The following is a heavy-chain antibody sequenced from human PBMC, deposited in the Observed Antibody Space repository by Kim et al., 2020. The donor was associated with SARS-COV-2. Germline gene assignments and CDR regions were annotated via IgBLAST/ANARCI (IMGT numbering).Heavy chain of an antibody. V-gene: IGHV4-39*01. CDR3: ARQLSGTRATKTGYYFDY. Sequence: SETLSLTCTVSGGSISSSSYYWGWIRQPPGKGLEWIGSIYYSGSTYYNPSLKSRVTISVDTSKNQFSLKLSSVTAADTAVYYCARQLSGTRATKTGYYFDYWGQGTLVTVSS. CDR1: GGSISSSSYY. D-gene: IGHD1-7*01. CDR2: IYYSGST. J-gene: IGHJ4*02.